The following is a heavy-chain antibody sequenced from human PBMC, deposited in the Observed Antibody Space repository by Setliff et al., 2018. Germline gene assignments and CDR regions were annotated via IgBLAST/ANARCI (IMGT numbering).Heavy chain of an antibody. CDR2: INHSGST. CDR3: ARAQVVFAISAPVWYFEV. Sequence: PSETLSLTCAVHGGSFSGYQWSWIRQPPGKGLEWIGEINHSGSTNYNPSLKSRVSISVEKSKNQFSLKLTSVTAADTAVYYCARAQVVFAISAPVWYFEVWGRGTQVTVSS. CDR1: GGSFSGYQ. V-gene: IGHV4-34*01. J-gene: IGHJ2*01. D-gene: IGHD2-21*01.